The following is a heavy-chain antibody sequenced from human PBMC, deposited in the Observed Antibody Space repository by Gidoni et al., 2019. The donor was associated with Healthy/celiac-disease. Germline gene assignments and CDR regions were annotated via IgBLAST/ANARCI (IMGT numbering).Heavy chain of an antibody. J-gene: IGHJ6*02. Sequence: VQLQESGPGLVKPSQTLSLTCTVYGGSISSGSYSWSWIRPPAGKGLEWIGRLYTSGSINYNPSPQSRVTISVDTSKNQFSLKLSSVTAADTAVYYCARGDIVVVPAAITYYGMDVWGQGTTVTVS. CDR3: ARGDIVVVPAAITYYGMDV. D-gene: IGHD2-2*01. CDR1: GGSISSGSYS. V-gene: IGHV4-61*02. CDR2: LYTSGSI.